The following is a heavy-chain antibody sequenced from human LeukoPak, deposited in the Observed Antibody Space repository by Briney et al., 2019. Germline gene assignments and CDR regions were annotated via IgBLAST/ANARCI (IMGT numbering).Heavy chain of an antibody. CDR2: ISSTSIYI. CDR3: ARDSRPEYYYMDV. J-gene: IGHJ6*03. V-gene: IGHV3-21*01. Sequence: GGSLRLSCAASGFTFSTYSMNWVRQAPGKGLEWVSSISSTSIYIYYADSVKGRFTISRDNAKNSLYLQMNSLRAEDTAVYYCARDSRPEYYYMDVWGKGTTVTVSS. CDR1: GFTFSTYS.